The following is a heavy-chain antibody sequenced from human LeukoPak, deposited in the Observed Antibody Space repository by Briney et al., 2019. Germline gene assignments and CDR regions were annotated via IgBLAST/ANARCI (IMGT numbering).Heavy chain of an antibody. Sequence: GSSVKVSCKASGGTFSSYAISWVRQAPGQGLEWMGRIVPILGIANYAQKFQGRVTITADKSTSTAYMELSSLRSEDTAVYYCARDRPNTGYGDYVLDYWGQGTLVTVS. D-gene: IGHD4-17*01. J-gene: IGHJ4*02. CDR1: GGTFSSYA. CDR3: ARDRPNTGYGDYVLDY. CDR2: IVPILGIA. V-gene: IGHV1-69*04.